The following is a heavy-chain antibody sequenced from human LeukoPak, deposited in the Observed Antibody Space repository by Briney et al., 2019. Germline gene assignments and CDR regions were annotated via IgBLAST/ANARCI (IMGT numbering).Heavy chain of an antibody. V-gene: IGHV3-7*01. Sequence: PGGSLRLSCAASRFTFSSYWMSWVRQAPGKGLEWVANIKQDGSEKYYVDSVKGRFTISRDNAKNSLYLQMNSLRAEDTAVYYCARADSSIAARLSRSSIFNYYYYMDVWGKGTTVTVSS. CDR3: ARADSSIAARLSRSSIFNYYYYMDV. CDR1: RFTFSSYW. D-gene: IGHD6-6*01. CDR2: IKQDGSEK. J-gene: IGHJ6*03.